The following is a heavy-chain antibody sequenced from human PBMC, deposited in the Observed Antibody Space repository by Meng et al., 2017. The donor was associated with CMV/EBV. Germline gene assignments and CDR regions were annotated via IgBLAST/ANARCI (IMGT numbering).Heavy chain of an antibody. V-gene: IGHV1-8*01. CDR1: GYTFRYYD. D-gene: IGHD2/OR15-2a*01. J-gene: IGHJ6*02. Sequence: ASVTVSCKASGYTFRYYDIIWVRQASGQGLEWVGWMNPNRGNTAYAQKFQGRVTMTRDTSTSIAYMELSSLRSRDTAVYFCARGQVQCSTINCHDYRFSGLDVWGQGTTVTVSS. CDR2: MNPNRGNT. CDR3: ARGQVQCSTINCHDYRFSGLDV.